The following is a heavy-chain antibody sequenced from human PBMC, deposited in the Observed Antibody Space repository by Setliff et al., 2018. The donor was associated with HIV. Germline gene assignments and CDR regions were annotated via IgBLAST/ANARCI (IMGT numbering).Heavy chain of an antibody. J-gene: IGHJ4*02. V-gene: IGHV4-39*01. CDR3: ATSENRVTDY. CDR2: IYFKGNT. Sequence: PSETLSLTCIVSGVSIGSSSYYWGWIRQPPGKGLEWIASIYFKGNTYYSPSLKSRVTMSIDTSKNEFSLNLSSVTAADTALYFCATSENRVTDYWGQGIKVTVSS. D-gene: IGHD1-26*01. CDR1: GVSIGSSSYY.